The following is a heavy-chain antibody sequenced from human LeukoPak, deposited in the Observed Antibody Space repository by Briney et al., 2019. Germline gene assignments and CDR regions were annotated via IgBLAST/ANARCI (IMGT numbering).Heavy chain of an antibody. CDR1: NGSISGDY. Sequence: SETLSLTCTVSNGSISGDYWSWIRQPPGKGLEWIVNVYYTDYNNYNPSFKSRVTISQDTSKNQFSLKLTSLTAADTAMYYCARDMRRHGESGYGFDYWGQGIRVTVSS. J-gene: IGHJ4*02. CDR2: VYYTDYN. V-gene: IGHV4-59*01. D-gene: IGHD5-12*01. CDR3: ARDMRRHGESGYGFDY.